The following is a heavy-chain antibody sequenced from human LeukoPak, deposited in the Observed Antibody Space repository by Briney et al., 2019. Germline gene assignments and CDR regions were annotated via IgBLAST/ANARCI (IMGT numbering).Heavy chain of an antibody. CDR1: GFTFVSYN. CDR3: AGGSGYYSTPTYFDC. CDR2: ISSSSSLI. Sequence: GGSLRLSCAASGFTFVSYNMNWVRQAPGKGLEWVAYISSSSSLIYYAGSVKGRFTVSRDSAKRSLYLQMNSLRAEDTAVYYCAGGSGYYSTPTYFDCWGQGTLVTVSS. J-gene: IGHJ4*02. V-gene: IGHV3-48*01. D-gene: IGHD3-22*01.